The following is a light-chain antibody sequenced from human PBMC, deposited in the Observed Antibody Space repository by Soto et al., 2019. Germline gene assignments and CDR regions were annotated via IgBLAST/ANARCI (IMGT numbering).Light chain of an antibody. CDR3: QQTYSTPLYS. CDR2: AAS. V-gene: IGKV1-39*01. J-gene: IGKJ2*01. Sequence: DVPMTQSPSSLSASVGDRVTITCRARQSISSYLNWYQQKPGKAPKLLIYAASSLQSGVPSRFSGSGSGTDFTLAISSLQPEDFATYYCQQTYSTPLYSFGQATKLEIK. CDR1: QSISSY.